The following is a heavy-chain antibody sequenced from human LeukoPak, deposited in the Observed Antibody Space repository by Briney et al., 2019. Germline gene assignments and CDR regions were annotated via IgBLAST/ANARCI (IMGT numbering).Heavy chain of an antibody. D-gene: IGHD2-15*01. J-gene: IGHJ6*02. CDR1: GYTLTELS. V-gene: IGHV1-24*01. CDR3: ATLGHEDCSGGSCYSPYYYYGMDV. Sequence: ASVTVSCKVSGYTLTELSMHWVRQAPGKGLEWMGGFDPEDGETIYAQKFQGRVTMTEDTSTDTAYMELSSLRSEDTAVYYCATLGHEDCSGGSCYSPYYYYGMDVWGQGTTVTVSS. CDR2: FDPEDGET.